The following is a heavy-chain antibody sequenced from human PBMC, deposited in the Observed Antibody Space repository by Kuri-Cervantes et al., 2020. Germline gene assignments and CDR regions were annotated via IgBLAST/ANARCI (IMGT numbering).Heavy chain of an antibody. D-gene: IGHD6-19*01. CDR1: GFTFSSYS. Sequence: GESLKISCAASGFTFSSYSMNWVRQAPGKGLDWVSSISSSRSYMYYADSVKGRFTISRDNAKNSLYLQMNSLRAEDTAVYYCARGVAGTQAGYYYYGMDVWGQGTTVTVSS. J-gene: IGHJ6*02. CDR2: ISSSRSYM. CDR3: ARGVAGTQAGYYYYGMDV. V-gene: IGHV3-21*01.